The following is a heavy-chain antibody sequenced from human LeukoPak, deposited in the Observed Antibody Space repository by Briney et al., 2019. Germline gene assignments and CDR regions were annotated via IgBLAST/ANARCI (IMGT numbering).Heavy chain of an antibody. Sequence: GGSLRLSCAASGFTFSNAWMSWVRQAPGKGLEWVGRIKSKTDGGTTDYAAPVKGRFTISRDDSKNTLYLQMNSLKTEDTAVYYCARDSDYYDSGYYYGMDVWGQGTTVTVSS. J-gene: IGHJ6*02. V-gene: IGHV3-15*01. CDR2: IKSKTDGGTT. CDR1: GFTFSNAW. D-gene: IGHD3-22*01. CDR3: ARDSDYYDSGYYYGMDV.